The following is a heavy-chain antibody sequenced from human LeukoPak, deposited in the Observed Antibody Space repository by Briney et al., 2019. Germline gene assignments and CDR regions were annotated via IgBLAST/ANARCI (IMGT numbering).Heavy chain of an antibody. V-gene: IGHV3-23*01. J-gene: IGHJ3*02. CDR2: ISGSGGST. D-gene: IGHD3-10*01. Sequence: GGSLRLSCAASGFTFSSYAMSWVRQAPGKGLEWVSAISGSGGSTYYADSVKGRFTISRDNSKNTLYLQMNSLRAEDTAVYYCARDLAPYGSGSYDAFDIWGQGTMVTVSS. CDR3: ARDLAPYGSGSYDAFDI. CDR1: GFTFSSYA.